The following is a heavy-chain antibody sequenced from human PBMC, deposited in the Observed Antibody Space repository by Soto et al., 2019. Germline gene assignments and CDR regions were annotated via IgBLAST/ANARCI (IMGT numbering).Heavy chain of an antibody. CDR1: GFTFSKAW. Sequence: EEQLVESGGGLVKPGGSLRLSCAASGFTFSKAWMNWVRQAPGKGLEWVGRIKLSTDGGTTDYAAPVKGRFTISRDDSKNTLYLQMNSLKTEDTALYYCTTGSVEGAWGRGTTVTVSS. J-gene: IGHJ6*02. CDR2: IKLSTDGGTT. V-gene: IGHV3-15*07. CDR3: TTGSVEGA. D-gene: IGHD2-15*01.